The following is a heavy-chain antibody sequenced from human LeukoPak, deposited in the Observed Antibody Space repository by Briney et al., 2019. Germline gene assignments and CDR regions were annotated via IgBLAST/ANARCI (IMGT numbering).Heavy chain of an antibody. D-gene: IGHD4-17*01. Sequence: KPSETLSLTCAVYGGSFSGYYWSWIRQPPGKGLEWIGEINHSGSTNYNPSLKSRVTISVDTSKNQFSLKLSSVTAADTAVYYCARGTRVTKRFDPWGQGTLATVSS. CDR3: ARGTRVTKRFDP. CDR1: GGSFSGYY. V-gene: IGHV4-34*01. CDR2: INHSGST. J-gene: IGHJ5*02.